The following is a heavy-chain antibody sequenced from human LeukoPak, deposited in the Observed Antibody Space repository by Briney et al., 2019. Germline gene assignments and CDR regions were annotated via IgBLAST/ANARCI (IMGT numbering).Heavy chain of an antibody. CDR2: ISYDGSNK. D-gene: IGHD4/OR15-4a*01. CDR3: ARGAQTAPADYYYYGMDV. CDR1: GFTFSSYA. Sequence: GRSLRLSCAASGFTFSSYAMHWVRQAPGKGLEWVAVISYDGSNKYYADSVKGRFTISRDNSKYTLYLQMNSLRAEDTAVYYCARGAQTAPADYYYYGMDVWGQGTTVTVSS. J-gene: IGHJ6*02. V-gene: IGHV3-30-3*01.